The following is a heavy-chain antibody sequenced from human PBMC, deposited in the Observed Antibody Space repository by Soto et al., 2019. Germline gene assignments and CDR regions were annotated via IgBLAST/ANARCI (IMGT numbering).Heavy chain of an antibody. Sequence: QVQLQESGPGLVKPSETLSLTCTVSGGSISSYYWSWIRQPPGKGLEWIGYIYYSGSTNYNPSLKSXXTXSXXTSKNQFSLKLSSVTAADTAVYYCARVIGDYRVDVWGQGTTVTVSS. D-gene: IGHD4-17*01. CDR3: ARVIGDYRVDV. V-gene: IGHV4-59*01. J-gene: IGHJ6*02. CDR1: GGSISSYY. CDR2: IYYSGST.